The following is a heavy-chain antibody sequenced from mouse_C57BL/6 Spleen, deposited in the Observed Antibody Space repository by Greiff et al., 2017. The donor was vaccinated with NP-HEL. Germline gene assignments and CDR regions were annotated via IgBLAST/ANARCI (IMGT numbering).Heavy chain of an antibody. Sequence: ESGPGLVKPSQSLSLTCSVTGYSITSGYSWTWIRQFPGNKLVWMGYISYDGSNTYNPSLKNGISITLDTSKNPFFLKLNSVTTEGTATYCCARAGGNSWFAYWGQGTLVTVSA. CDR1: GYSITSGYS. J-gene: IGHJ3*01. CDR2: ISYDGSN. CDR3: ARAGGNSWFAY. V-gene: IGHV3-6*01. D-gene: IGHD2-1*01.